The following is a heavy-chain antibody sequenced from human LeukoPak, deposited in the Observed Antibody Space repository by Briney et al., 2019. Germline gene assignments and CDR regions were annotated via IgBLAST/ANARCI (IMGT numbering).Heavy chain of an antibody. CDR2: IVVGSGDT. Sequence: GTSVKVSCKASGFTFTSSYMQWVRQARGQRLEWIGWIVVGSGDTNYAQKFQERVTFTRDVSTSTAYMELSSLRFEDTAVYYCAARWGSSGWYDYWGQGTLVTVSS. CDR1: GFTFTSSY. J-gene: IGHJ4*02. V-gene: IGHV1-58*02. CDR3: AARWGSSGWYDY. D-gene: IGHD6-19*01.